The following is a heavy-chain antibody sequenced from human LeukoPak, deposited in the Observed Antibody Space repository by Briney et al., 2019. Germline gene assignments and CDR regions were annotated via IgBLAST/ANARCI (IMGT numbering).Heavy chain of an antibody. D-gene: IGHD2-21*02. V-gene: IGHV4-38-2*02. CDR1: GYSISSAYY. CDR2: IYHSGTT. CDR3: ARAYCGGDCYNSRGWFDP. Sequence: MSSETLSLTCTVSGYSISSAYYWVWIRQPPGKGLEWIGTIYHSGTTYYNPPLKSRVAISVDTSKNQFSLKLSSVTAADTAIYYCARAYCGGDCYNSRGWFDPWGQGTLVTVSS. J-gene: IGHJ5*02.